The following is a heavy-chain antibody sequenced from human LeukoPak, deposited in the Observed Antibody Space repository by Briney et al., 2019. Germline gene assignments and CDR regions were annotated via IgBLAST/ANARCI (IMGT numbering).Heavy chain of an antibody. CDR1: GGSFSGYY. Sequence: SETLSLTCAVYGGSFSGYYWSWIRQPPGKGLEWIGEINHSGSTNYNPSLKSRLTISVDTSKNQFSLKLKSVTAADTAVYYCARVPYGSGSYYRTDYYYYGMDVWGQGTTVTVSS. CDR2: INHSGST. CDR3: ARVPYGSGSYYRTDYYYYGMDV. J-gene: IGHJ6*02. D-gene: IGHD3-10*01. V-gene: IGHV4-34*01.